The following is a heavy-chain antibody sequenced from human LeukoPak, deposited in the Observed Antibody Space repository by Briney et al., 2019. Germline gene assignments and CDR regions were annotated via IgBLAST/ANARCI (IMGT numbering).Heavy chain of an antibody. V-gene: IGHV3-23*01. CDR1: GFTFSSYG. D-gene: IGHD2-2*01. J-gene: IGHJ4*02. CDR3: AKNIATVVPAAMTTYYFDY. Sequence: GGSLRLSCAASGFTFSSYGMSWVRQAPGKGLEWVSAISGSGGSTYYADPVKGRFTISRDNSKNTLYLQMNSLRAEDTAVYYCAKNIATVVPAAMTTYYFDYWGQGTLVTVSS. CDR2: ISGSGGST.